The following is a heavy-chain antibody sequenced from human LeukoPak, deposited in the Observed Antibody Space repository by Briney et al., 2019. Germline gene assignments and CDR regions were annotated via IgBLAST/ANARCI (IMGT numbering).Heavy chain of an antibody. J-gene: IGHJ4*02. D-gene: IGHD6-19*01. CDR2: ISGSGGST. CDR3: AKESPYSSGWPKGGYFDY. CDR1: GFTFSSYA. V-gene: IGHV3-23*01. Sequence: GGSLRLSCAASGFTFSSYAMSWVRQAPGKGLEWVSAISGSGGSTYYADSVKGRFTISRDNSKNTLYLQMNSLRAEDTAVYYCAKESPYSSGWPKGGYFDYWGQGTLVTVS.